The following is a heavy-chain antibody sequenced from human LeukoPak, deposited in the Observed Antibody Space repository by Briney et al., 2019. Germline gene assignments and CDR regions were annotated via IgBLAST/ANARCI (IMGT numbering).Heavy chain of an antibody. V-gene: IGHV4-34*01. CDR2: INHSGST. CDR3: ARDLYDILTGYYPNWFDP. CDR1: GGSFSGYY. D-gene: IGHD3-9*01. Sequence: SETLSLTCAVYGGSFSGYYWSWIRQPPGKGLEWIGEINHSGSTNYNPSLKSRVTISVDTSKNQFSLKLSSVTAADTAVYYCARDLYDILTGYYPNWFDPWGQGALVTVSS. J-gene: IGHJ5*02.